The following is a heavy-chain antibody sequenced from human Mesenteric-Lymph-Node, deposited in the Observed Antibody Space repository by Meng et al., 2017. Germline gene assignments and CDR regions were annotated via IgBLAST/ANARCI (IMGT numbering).Heavy chain of an antibody. Sequence: VSTPHTLLLPRSVAWFSPTSRGVFGGWIRQPPGKALEWFALIYRGGGNDYSPSLRSRVTITEDTSKNQFLLKMTSLAPVDTASYYCKPNRGGGGGLGSWGQGTLVTVSS. CDR1: WFSPTSRGVF. CDR2: IYRGGGN. CDR3: KPNRGGGGGLGS. J-gene: IGHJ5*02. D-gene: IGHD3-16*01. V-gene: IGHV2-5*02.